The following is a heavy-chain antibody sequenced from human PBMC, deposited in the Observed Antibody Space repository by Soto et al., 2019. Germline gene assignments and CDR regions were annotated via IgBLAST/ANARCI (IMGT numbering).Heavy chain of an antibody. CDR3: SRHGTGPGSYYYDSSGYE. CDR2: IDPSDSYT. V-gene: IGHV5-10-1*01. D-gene: IGHD3-22*01. Sequence: GESLKISCKGSGYTFTNYWINWVRQMPGKGLEWMGRIDPSDSYTNYSPSFQGHVTFSADKSISTAYVQWSSLKASDTAMYYCSRHGTGPGSYYYDSSGYEWGQGTLVTVSS. J-gene: IGHJ4*02. CDR1: GYTFTNYW.